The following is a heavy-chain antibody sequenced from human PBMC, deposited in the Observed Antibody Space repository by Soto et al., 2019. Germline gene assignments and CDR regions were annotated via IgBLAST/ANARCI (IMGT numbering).Heavy chain of an antibody. CDR2: ISYDGRNK. J-gene: IGHJ3*02. CDR1: GFTFRSYA. V-gene: IGHV3-30*04. D-gene: IGHD4-17*01. Sequence: GGSLRLSCAASGFTFRSYAMHWVRQAPGKGLEWVAVISYDGRNKYYADSVKGRFTISRDNSKNTLYVQMNSLRVEDTAVYYCARGYGGNSAAFDIWGQGTMVTVSS. CDR3: ARGYGGNSAAFDI.